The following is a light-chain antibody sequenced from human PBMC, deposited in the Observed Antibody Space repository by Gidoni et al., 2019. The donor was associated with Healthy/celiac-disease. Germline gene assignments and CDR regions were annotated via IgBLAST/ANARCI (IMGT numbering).Light chain of an antibody. CDR1: QSVLYSSNNKNY. Sequence: DIVMTQSPDSLAVSLGERATINCKSSQSVLYSSNNKNYLAWYQQEPGQPPKLLIYLASTRESGVPDRFSGSGSGTDFTLTISSLQAEDVAVYYCQQYYSTPWTFGQGTKVEIK. J-gene: IGKJ1*01. CDR2: LAS. CDR3: QQYYSTPWT. V-gene: IGKV4-1*01.